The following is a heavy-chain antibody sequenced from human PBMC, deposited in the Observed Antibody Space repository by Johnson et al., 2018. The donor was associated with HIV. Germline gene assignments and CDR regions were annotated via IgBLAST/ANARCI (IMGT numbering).Heavy chain of an antibody. D-gene: IGHD3-10*01. CDR1: GFTFSSYA. V-gene: IGHV3-30-3*01. J-gene: IGHJ3*02. CDR2: ISYDGSNK. Sequence: QMLLVESGGGVVQPGRSLRLSCAASGFTFSSYAMHWVRQAPGKGLEWVAVISYDGSNKYYADSVKGRFTISRDNSKNTLYLQMNSLRAEDTAVDYFAGRGSGSSGGAFDIWGQGTMVTVSS. CDR3: AGRGSGSSGGAFDI.